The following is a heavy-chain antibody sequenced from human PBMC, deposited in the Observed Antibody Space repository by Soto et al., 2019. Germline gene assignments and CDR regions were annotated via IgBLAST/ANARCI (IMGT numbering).Heavy chain of an antibody. CDR3: ARVSEGYFDY. Sequence: SVKVSCKASGGTFSSYTISWVRQAPGQGLEWMGRIIPILGIANYAQKFQGRVTMTTDTSTSTAYMELRSLRSDDTAVYYCARVSEGYFDYWGQGTLVTVSS. V-gene: IGHV1-69*02. CDR2: IIPILGIA. J-gene: IGHJ4*02. CDR1: GGTFSSYT.